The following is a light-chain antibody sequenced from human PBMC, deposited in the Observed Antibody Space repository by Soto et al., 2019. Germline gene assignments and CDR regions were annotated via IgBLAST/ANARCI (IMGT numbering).Light chain of an antibody. CDR2: KNN. J-gene: IGLJ3*02. CDR3: AAWDDSLSGVV. Sequence: QSVLTQPPSASGTPGQRVTMSCSGSSSNIGSNYVYWYHQFPGTAPKLLIYKNNQRPSGVPDRFSGSKSGTSASLAISGLRSEDEADYYCAAWDDSLSGVVFGGGPKLTVL. V-gene: IGLV1-47*01. CDR1: SSNIGSNY.